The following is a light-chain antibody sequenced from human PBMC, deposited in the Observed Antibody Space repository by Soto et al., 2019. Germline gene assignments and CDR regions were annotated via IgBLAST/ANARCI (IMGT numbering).Light chain of an antibody. V-gene: IGLV2-11*01. CDR2: DVS. CDR3: CSYAGSYTLYV. Sequence: QSVLTQPRSVSRSPGQSVTISCTGTSSDVGGYNYVSWYQQHPGKAPKLMIYDVSKRPSGVPDRFSGSKSGNTASLTISGLQAEDEADYYCCSYAGSYTLYVFASGTKVTVL. J-gene: IGLJ1*01. CDR1: SSDVGGYNY.